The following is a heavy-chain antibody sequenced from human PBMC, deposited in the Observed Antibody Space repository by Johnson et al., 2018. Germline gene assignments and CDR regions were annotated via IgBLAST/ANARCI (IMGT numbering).Heavy chain of an antibody. J-gene: IGHJ3*02. D-gene: IGHD6-13*01. CDR1: GFTFDDYA. CDR3: AKGDGIADAFDS. V-gene: IGHV3-9*01. Sequence: EVQLVESGGGLVQPGRSLRLSCAASGFTFDDYAMHWVRQAPGKGLEWVSGISWNSGSIGYADSVKGRFTISRDNAKNSLYLQMNSLRAEDTALYYCAKGDGIADAFDSWGQGTMVTVSS. CDR2: ISWNSGSI.